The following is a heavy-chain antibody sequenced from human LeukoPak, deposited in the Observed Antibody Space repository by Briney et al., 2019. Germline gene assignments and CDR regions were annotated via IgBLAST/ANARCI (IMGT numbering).Heavy chain of an antibody. D-gene: IGHD6-13*01. J-gene: IGHJ6*03. CDR1: DYSITRGYH. CDR3: ARVVGLTGYSSSWYSGYYYYMDV. Sequence: ASETLSLTCTVSDYSITRGYHWGWIRPPPGKGLEWIGSIYHSGTTYYNPSLKSRDTISADTATNQFSLKLSSVTAAHTAVYYCARVVGLTGYSSSWYSGYYYYMDVWGKGTTVTVSS. CDR2: IYHSGTT. V-gene: IGHV4-38-2*02.